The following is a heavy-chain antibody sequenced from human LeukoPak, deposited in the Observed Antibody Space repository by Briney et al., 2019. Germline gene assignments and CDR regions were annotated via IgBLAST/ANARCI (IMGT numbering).Heavy chain of an antibody. CDR3: ARHGYYGSGSPDDAFDI. CDR1: GYSFTTYW. V-gene: IGHV5-51*01. Sequence: GESLKISCKSSGYSFTTYWIGWVRQMPGKGLEWMGIIYPGDSDTRYSPSFQGQVTISADKSISTAYLQWSSLKASDTAMYYCARHGYYGSGSPDDAFDIWGQGTMVTVSS. CDR2: IYPGDSDT. D-gene: IGHD3-10*01. J-gene: IGHJ3*02.